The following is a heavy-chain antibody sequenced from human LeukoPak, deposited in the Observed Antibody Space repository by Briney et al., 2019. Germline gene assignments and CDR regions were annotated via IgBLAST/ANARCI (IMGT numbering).Heavy chain of an antibody. Sequence: GGPLRLSCAASGVTVNYNFMSWVRQAPGKGLEWVSVIYSDSSADYADSVKGRFTISRDDAQNTLYLQMNSLRAGDTAVYYCARAPRPFDNSDYYFDYWGQGSLVTVSS. D-gene: IGHD3-22*01. CDR1: GVTVNYNF. CDR3: ARAPRPFDNSDYYFDY. V-gene: IGHV3-53*01. J-gene: IGHJ4*02. CDR2: IYSDSSA.